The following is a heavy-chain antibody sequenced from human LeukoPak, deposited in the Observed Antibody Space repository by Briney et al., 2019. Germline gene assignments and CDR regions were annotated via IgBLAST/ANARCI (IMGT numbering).Heavy chain of an antibody. D-gene: IGHD3-22*01. Sequence: GGSLRLSCAASGFTFSSYAMSWVRQAPGKGREWVSAISGSGGSTYYADSVKGRFTISRDNSKNTLYLQMNSLRAEDRAVYYCAKDHFVYSSGYFDYWGQGTLVTVSS. CDR1: GFTFSSYA. J-gene: IGHJ4*02. CDR3: AKDHFVYSSGYFDY. V-gene: IGHV3-23*01. CDR2: ISGSGGST.